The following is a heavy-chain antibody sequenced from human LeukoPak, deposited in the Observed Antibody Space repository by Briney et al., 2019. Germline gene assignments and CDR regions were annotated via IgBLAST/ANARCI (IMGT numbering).Heavy chain of an antibody. J-gene: IGHJ4*02. CDR1: GFTFRRFW. CDR2: IKQDGSEK. V-gene: IGHV3-7*03. Sequence: GGSLRLSCAASGFTFRRFWMSWVRQAPGKGLEWVANIKQDGSEKYYVDSVKGRFTISRDNSKNTLYLQMNSLRAEDTAVYYCAKSQYHYYDSSGSRFDYWGQGTLVTVSS. D-gene: IGHD3-22*01. CDR3: AKSQYHYYDSSGSRFDY.